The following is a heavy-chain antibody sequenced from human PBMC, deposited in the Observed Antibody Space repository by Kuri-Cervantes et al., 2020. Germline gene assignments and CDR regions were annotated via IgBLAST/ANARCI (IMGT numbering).Heavy chain of an antibody. CDR1: GGTFSSYA. V-gene: IGHV1-69*13. D-gene: IGHD3-10*01. CDR3: ARVFSSGRAWYETHQPEYFDY. J-gene: IGHJ4*02. CDR2: IIPIFGTA. Sequence: SVKVSCKASGGTFSSYAISWVRQAPGQGLEWMGGIIPIFGTANYAQKFQGRVTITADESTSTAYMELSRLRSDDTAVYYCARVFSSGRAWYETHQPEYFDYWGQGTLVTVSS.